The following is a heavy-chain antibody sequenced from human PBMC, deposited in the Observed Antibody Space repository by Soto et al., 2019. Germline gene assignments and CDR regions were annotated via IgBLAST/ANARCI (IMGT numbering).Heavy chain of an antibody. J-gene: IGHJ5*01. Sequence: LRLSCTASGFNFNNQAMSWIRQAPGKGLEWVSTISGSGATSFYADSVKGRFTIFKDSSQAYLDLKSLRVEDSATYYCAKTETMVVVTVQPRRFDSWGRGTLVTVSS. D-gene: IGHD2-21*02. V-gene: IGHV3-23*01. CDR2: ISGSGATS. CDR3: AKTETMVVVTVQPRRFDS. CDR1: GFNFNNQA.